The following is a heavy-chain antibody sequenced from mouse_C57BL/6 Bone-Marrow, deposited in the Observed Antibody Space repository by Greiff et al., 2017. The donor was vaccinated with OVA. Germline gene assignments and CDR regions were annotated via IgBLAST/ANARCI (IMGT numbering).Heavy chain of an antibody. CDR3: TRDGSRSFAY. D-gene: IGHD1-1*01. CDR1: GFNFSDAW. J-gene: IGHJ3*01. Sequence: EVHLVESGGGLVQPGGSMKLSCAASGFNFSDAWMDWVRQSPEKGLEWVAEIRNKANNHATYYAESVKGRFTISRDDSKSSVYLQMNSLRAEDTSIYYCTRDGSRSFAYWGQGTLVTVSA. V-gene: IGHV6-6*01. CDR2: IRNKANNHAT.